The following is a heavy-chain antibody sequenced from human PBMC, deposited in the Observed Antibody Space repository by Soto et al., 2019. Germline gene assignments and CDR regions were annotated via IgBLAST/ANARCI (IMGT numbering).Heavy chain of an antibody. D-gene: IGHD1-1*01. CDR1: GLTVSGKKY. J-gene: IGHJ3*01. V-gene: IGHV3-53*01. Sequence: DVQLVESGRCLMQPGESLRLSCAASGLTVSGKKYVAWVRQAPGKGLEWVSALYDVDGSFYADSVKGRFTTSSDSSKTTVYLQMNGLRPDDTAVYYCATWHEREHAYDVWGQGTTVTVSS. CDR2: LYDVDGS. CDR3: ATWHEREHAYDV.